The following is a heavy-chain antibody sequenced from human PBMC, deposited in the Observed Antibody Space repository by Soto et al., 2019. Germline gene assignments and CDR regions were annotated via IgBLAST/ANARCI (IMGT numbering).Heavy chain of an antibody. CDR2: ISAYNGNT. Sequence: GASVKVSCKASGYTFSSYGISWVRQAPRQGLEWMGWISAYNGNTNYAQKLQGRVTMTTDTSTSTAYMELRSLRSDDTAVYYCARVAPTNYDFWSGYPGNYYYYGMDVWGQGTTVTVSS. J-gene: IGHJ6*02. V-gene: IGHV1-18*01. D-gene: IGHD3-3*01. CDR3: ARVAPTNYDFWSGYPGNYYYYGMDV. CDR1: GYTFSSYG.